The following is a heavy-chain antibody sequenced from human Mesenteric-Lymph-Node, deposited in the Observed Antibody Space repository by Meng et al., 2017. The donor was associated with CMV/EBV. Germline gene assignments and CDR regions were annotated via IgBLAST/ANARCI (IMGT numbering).Heavy chain of an antibody. Sequence: GESLKISCAASGFTFSSYSMNWVRQAPGKGLEWVSSISSSSSYIYYADSVRGRFTISRDNAKNSLYLQMNSLRVEDTAVYYCARDSATYYDSWSGSNWFDPWGQGTLVTVSS. V-gene: IGHV3-21*01. J-gene: IGHJ5*02. D-gene: IGHD3-3*01. CDR3: ARDSATYYDSWSGSNWFDP. CDR2: ISSSSSYI. CDR1: GFTFSSYS.